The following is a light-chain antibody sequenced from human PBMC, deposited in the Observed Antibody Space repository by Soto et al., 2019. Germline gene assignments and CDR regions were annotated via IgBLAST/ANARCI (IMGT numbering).Light chain of an antibody. Sequence: QSALTQPASVSGSPGQSITISCTGTSSDVGGYNYVSWYQQHPGKAPKLMIFEVGNRPSGVSNRFSGSKSGNTASLTISGLQAEDEADYYCTSYTRSSTVVFGGGTKLTVL. CDR1: SSDVGGYNY. V-gene: IGLV2-14*01. CDR2: EVG. J-gene: IGLJ2*01. CDR3: TSYTRSSTVV.